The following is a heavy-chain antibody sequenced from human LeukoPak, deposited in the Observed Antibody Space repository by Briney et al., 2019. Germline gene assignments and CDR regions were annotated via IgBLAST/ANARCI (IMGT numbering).Heavy chain of an antibody. CDR2: ISSSGSTI. V-gene: IGHV3-11*01. CDR1: GFTFSDYY. J-gene: IGHJ3*02. D-gene: IGHD2/OR15-2a*01. CDR3: ARVLAFPDLAAFDI. Sequence: GGSLRLSCVASGFTFSDYYMSWIRQAPGKGLEWVSYISSSGSTIYYADSVKGRFTISRDNAKNSLYLQMNSLRAEDTAVYYCARVLAFPDLAAFDIWGQGTMVTVSS.